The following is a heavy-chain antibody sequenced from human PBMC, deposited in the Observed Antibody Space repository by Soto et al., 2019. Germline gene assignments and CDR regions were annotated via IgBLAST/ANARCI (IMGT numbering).Heavy chain of an antibody. CDR2: IWYDGSNK. V-gene: IGHV3-33*01. D-gene: IGHD4-17*01. CDR1: GFTFSSYG. J-gene: IGHJ4*02. Sequence: GGSLRLSCAASGFTFSSYGMHWVRQAPGKGLEWVAVIWYDGSNKYYADSVKGRFTISRDNSKNTLYLQMNSLRAEDTAVYYCARLPTMTTVTDTDYWGQGTLVTVSS. CDR3: ARLPTMTTVTDTDY.